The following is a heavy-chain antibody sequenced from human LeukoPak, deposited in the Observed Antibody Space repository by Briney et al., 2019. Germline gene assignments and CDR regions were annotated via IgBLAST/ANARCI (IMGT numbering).Heavy chain of an antibody. Sequence: GASVKVSCKASGYTFTSYYMHWVRQAPGQGLEWMGIINPSGGSTSYAQKFQGRVTMTRDMSTSTVYMELSSLRSEDTAVYYCARPRDSSGYFGPFDYWGQGTLVTVSS. CDR3: ARPRDSSGYFGPFDY. D-gene: IGHD3-22*01. CDR1: GYTFTSYY. V-gene: IGHV1-46*01. CDR2: INPSGGST. J-gene: IGHJ4*02.